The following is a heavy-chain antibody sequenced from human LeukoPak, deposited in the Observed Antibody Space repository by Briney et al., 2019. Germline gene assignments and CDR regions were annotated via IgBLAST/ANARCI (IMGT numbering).Heavy chain of an antibody. D-gene: IGHD3-16*02. CDR3: ARSLSSRFSGPRRPYYFDS. CDR1: GFTFSSYG. CDR2: ISGSGGST. V-gene: IGHV3-23*01. Sequence: GGSLRLSCAASGFTFSSYGMSWVRQAPGKGLEWVPAISGSGGSTYYADSVKGRFTISRDNSKNTLFLQMNSLRAEDTAVYYCARSLSSRFSGPRRPYYFDSWGQGTLVTVSS. J-gene: IGHJ4*02.